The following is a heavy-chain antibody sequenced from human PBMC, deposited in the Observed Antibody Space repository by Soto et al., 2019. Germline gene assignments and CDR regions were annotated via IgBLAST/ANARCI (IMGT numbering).Heavy chain of an antibody. D-gene: IGHD2-2*01. CDR2: IGTAGDT. CDR1: GFTFSSYD. V-gene: IGHV3-13*01. Sequence: EVQLVESGGGLVQPGGSLRLSCAASGFTFSSYDMHWVRQATGKGLEWVSAIGTAGDTYYPGSVKGRFTISRENAKNSLYLQMNSLRAEDTAVYYCARQSSGSTSPYGMDVWGQGTTVTVSS. J-gene: IGHJ6*02. CDR3: ARQSSGSTSPYGMDV.